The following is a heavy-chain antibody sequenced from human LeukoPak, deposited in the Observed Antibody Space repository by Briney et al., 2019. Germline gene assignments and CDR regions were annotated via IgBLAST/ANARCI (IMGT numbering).Heavy chain of an antibody. V-gene: IGHV3-21*01. CDR2: ISSSSSYI. CDR3: AREGGSFREYYFDY. D-gene: IGHD2-15*01. CDR1: GFTFSSYS. Sequence: PGGSLRLSCVASGFTFSSYSMNWVRQAPGKGLEWVSSISSSSSYIYYADSVKGRFTISRDNAKNSLYLQMNSLRAEDTAVYYCAREGGSFREYYFDYWGQGTLVTVSS. J-gene: IGHJ4*02.